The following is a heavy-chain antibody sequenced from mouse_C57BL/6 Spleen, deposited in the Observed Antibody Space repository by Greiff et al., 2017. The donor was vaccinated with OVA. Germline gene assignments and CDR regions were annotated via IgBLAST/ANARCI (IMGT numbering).Heavy chain of an antibody. D-gene: IGHD1-1*01. CDR2: IYPGSGNT. CDR3: ARDYGSSAYWYFDV. J-gene: IGHJ1*03. V-gene: IGHV1-66*01. Sequence: QVQLQQSGPELVKPGASVKISCKASGYSFTSYYIHWVKQRPGQGLEWIGWIYPGSGNTKYNEKFKGKATLTADTSSSTAYMQRSSLTSEDSAVYDCARDYGSSAYWYFDVWGTGTTVTVSS. CDR1: GYSFTSYY.